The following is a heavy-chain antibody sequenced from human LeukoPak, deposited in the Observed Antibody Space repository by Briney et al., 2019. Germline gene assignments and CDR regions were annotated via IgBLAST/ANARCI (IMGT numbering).Heavy chain of an antibody. J-gene: IGHJ4*02. CDR3: AKDPGYCSGGSCYGSNFDY. Sequence: GGSLRPSCAASGFTFSSYAMSWVRQAPGKGLEWVSAISGSGGSTYYADSVKGRFTISRDNSKNTLYLQMNSLRAEDTAVYYCAKDPGYCSGGSCYGSNFDYWGQGTLVTVSS. CDR2: ISGSGGST. D-gene: IGHD2-15*01. CDR1: GFTFSSYA. V-gene: IGHV3-23*01.